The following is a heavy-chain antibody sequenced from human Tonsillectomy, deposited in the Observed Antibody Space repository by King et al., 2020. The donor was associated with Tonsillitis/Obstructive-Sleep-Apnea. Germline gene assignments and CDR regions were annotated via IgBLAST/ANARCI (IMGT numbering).Heavy chain of an antibody. CDR2: ISYDGSNK. CDR1: GFTFNSYA. J-gene: IGHJ6*02. Sequence: VQLVESGGGVVQPGRSLRLSCAASGFTFNSYAMHWVRQAPGKGLEWVAVISYDGSNKYYADSVKGRFTISRDNSKNTLYVQMNSLRAEDTAVYYCARTDTTADYSMDVWGQGTTVTVSS. V-gene: IGHV3-30*04. D-gene: IGHD4-17*01. CDR3: ARTDTTADYSMDV.